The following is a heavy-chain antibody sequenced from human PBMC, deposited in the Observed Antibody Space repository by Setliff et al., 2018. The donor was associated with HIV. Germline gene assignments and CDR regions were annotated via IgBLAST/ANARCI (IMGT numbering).Heavy chain of an antibody. D-gene: IGHD3-10*01. Sequence: SETLSLTCTVSNGSINNYYWTWIRQPPGKGLECIGSIFHSGSTYYSPSLKSRVTISVDKSKNQFSLKLSSVTAADTAVYYCARAMYYYGSGSYDYYMDVWGKGTTVTVSS. J-gene: IGHJ6*03. CDR1: NGSINNYY. V-gene: IGHV4-38-2*02. CDR3: ARAMYYYGSGSYDYYMDV. CDR2: IFHSGST.